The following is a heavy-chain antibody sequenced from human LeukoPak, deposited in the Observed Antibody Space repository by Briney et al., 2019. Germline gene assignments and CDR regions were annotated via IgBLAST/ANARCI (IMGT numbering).Heavy chain of an antibody. Sequence: GGSLRLSCAASGFTFTAFWMHWVRQAPGKGLEWVANIKQDGNEKYYVDSVKGRFTISRDNAKSSLYLQMNSLRDEDTAVYYCARERKTTTPPPNSLDYWGQGTLVTVSS. CDR1: GFTFTAFW. V-gene: IGHV3-7*01. CDR2: IKQDGNEK. D-gene: IGHD1-1*01. J-gene: IGHJ4*02. CDR3: ARERKTTTPPPNSLDY.